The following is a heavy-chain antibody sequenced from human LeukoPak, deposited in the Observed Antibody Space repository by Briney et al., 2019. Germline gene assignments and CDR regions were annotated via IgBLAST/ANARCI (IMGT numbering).Heavy chain of an antibody. V-gene: IGHV5-51*01. D-gene: IGHD6-13*01. CDR1: RYTFTNYW. CDR2: IYPGDSDT. J-gene: IGHJ4*02. Sequence: GESLKISCQGSRYTFTNYWIGWVRQLPGKGLEWVGLIYPGDSDTRYSPSFQGQVTISADKSVTTAYLQWSSLKASDTAIYYCARQGTSIWSPFWGQGTLVTVSS. CDR3: ARQGTSIWSPF.